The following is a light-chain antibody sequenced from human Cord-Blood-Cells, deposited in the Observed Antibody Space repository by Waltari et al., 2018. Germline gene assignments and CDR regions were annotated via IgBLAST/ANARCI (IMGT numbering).Light chain of an antibody. Sequence: QSALTQPASVSGSPGQSITISCTGTSSDGGGYNYVSWYQQHPGKAPKLMIYDVSNRPSGVSNRFSGSKSGNTASLTISGLQAKDEADYYCSSYTSSSTLYVFGTGTKVTVL. V-gene: IGLV2-14*01. J-gene: IGLJ1*01. CDR1: SSDGGGYNY. CDR3: SSYTSSSTLYV. CDR2: DVS.